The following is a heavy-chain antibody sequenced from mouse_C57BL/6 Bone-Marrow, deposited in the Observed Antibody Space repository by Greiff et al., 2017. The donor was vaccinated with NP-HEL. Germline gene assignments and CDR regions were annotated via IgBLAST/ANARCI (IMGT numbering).Heavy chain of an antibody. CDR1: GYAFSSSW. CDR2: IYPGDGDT. D-gene: IGHD1-1*01. Sequence: VQLQQSGPELVKPGASVKISCKASGYAFSSSWMNWVKQRPGKGLEWIGRIYPGDGDTNYNGKFKGKATLTADKSSSTAYMQLSSLTSEDSAVYYCARKAYYGRSYEFAYWGQGTLVTVSA. V-gene: IGHV1-82*01. CDR3: ARKAYYGRSYEFAY. J-gene: IGHJ3*01.